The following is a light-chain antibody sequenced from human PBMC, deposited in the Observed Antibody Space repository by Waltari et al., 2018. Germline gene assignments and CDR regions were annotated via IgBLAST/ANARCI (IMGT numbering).Light chain of an antibody. CDR3: SSYKGSSTLYV. V-gene: IGLV2-14*01. J-gene: IGLJ1*01. CDR2: AVT. Sequence: QSALTQPASVSGSPGQSITISCTGTSSYTGGYSSVSWYQQHPVKAPKLMIYAVTKRPSGVSNRFSGSNSGSTASLTISGLQAEDEADYYCSSYKGSSTLYVFGTGTKVTVL. CDR1: SSYTGGYSS.